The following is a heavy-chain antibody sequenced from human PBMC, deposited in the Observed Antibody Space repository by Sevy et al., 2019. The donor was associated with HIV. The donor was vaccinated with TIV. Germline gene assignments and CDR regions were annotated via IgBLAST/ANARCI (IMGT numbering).Heavy chain of an antibody. CDR3: AGQSLGWYNWFDP. D-gene: IGHD6-19*01. CDR2: VTPNSGAT. CDR1: GYNFY. J-gene: IGHJ5*02. V-gene: IGHV1-2*06. Sequence: ASVKVSCKASGYNFYIHWVRQAPGQGLEWVGRVTPNSGATSYAQKFQDRVAMTMDTSINTAYMELIGLKADDTAIYYCAGQSLGWYNWFDPWGQGTLVTVSS.